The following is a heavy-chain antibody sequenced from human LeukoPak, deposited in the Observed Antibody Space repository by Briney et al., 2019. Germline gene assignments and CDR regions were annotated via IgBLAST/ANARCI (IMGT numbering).Heavy chain of an antibody. V-gene: IGHV1-8*01. CDR1: GYTFTSYD. CDR3: ARAPPHGGNSGNY. Sequence: GSVKVACKASGYTFTSYDINWVRQATGQGLEWMGWMNPNSGNTGYAQKFQGRVTMTRNTSISTAYMELSSLRSEDTAVYYCARAPPHGGNSGNYWGQGTLVTVSS. CDR2: MNPNSGNT. D-gene: IGHD4-23*01. J-gene: IGHJ4*02.